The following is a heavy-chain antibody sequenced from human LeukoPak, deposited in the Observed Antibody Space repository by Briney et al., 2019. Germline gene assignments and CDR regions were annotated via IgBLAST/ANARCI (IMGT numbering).Heavy chain of an antibody. CDR3: ARGGGLDV. V-gene: IGHV3-7*03. Sequence: GGSLRLSCAASGFTVSSNYMSWVRQAPGKGLEWVASTNHNGNVNYYVDSVKGRFTISRDNAKNSLYLQMSNLRTEDTAVYFCARGGGLDVWGQGATVTVSS. CDR2: TNHNGNVN. CDR1: GFTVSSNY. J-gene: IGHJ6*02. D-gene: IGHD3-16*01.